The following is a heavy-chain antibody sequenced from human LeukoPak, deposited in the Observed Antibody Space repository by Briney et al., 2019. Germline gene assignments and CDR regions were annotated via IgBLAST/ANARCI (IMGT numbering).Heavy chain of an antibody. CDR2: ISSSSSTI. J-gene: IGHJ3*02. CDR1: GFTFSSYS. D-gene: IGHD5/OR15-5a*01. V-gene: IGHV3-48*01. CDR3: ARGSTIDAFDI. Sequence: QPGGSLRLSCAASGFTFSSYSMNWVRQAPGKGLEWVSYISSSSSTIYYADSVKGRFTISRDNAKNSLYLQMNSLRAEDMAVYYCARGSTIDAFDIWGQGTMVTVSS.